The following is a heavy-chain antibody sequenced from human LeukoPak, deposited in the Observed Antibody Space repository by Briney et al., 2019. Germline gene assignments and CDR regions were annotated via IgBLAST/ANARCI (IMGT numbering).Heavy chain of an antibody. J-gene: IGHJ4*02. CDR3: AKDPRVGSRVATPCH. Sequence: PGGSLRLSCAAPGFTFSSYSMNWVRQAPGKGLEWVSAISGSGGSTYYADSVKGRFTISRDNSKSTLFLQMNSLRAEDTAVYYCAKDPRVGSRVATPCHWGQGTLVTVSS. CDR2: ISGSGGST. D-gene: IGHD5-24*01. V-gene: IGHV3-23*01. CDR1: GFTFSSYS.